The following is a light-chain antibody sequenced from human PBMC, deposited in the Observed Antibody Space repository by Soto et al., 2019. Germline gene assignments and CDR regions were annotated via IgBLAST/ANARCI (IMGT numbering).Light chain of an antibody. Sequence: DIQMPQSPSSLSASVGDRFTITCRASQSISTYLNWYHQKPGKAPKLLIYAASSLQSGVPSRFSGSGSGTDFTLTISSLQPEDFATYYCQQSYSTPWTFGQGTKVDI. CDR3: QQSYSTPWT. V-gene: IGKV1-39*01. CDR1: QSISTY. J-gene: IGKJ1*01. CDR2: AAS.